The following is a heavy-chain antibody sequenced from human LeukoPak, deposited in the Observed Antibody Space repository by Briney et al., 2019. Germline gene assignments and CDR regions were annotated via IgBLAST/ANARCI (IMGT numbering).Heavy chain of an antibody. D-gene: IGHD3-9*01. CDR1: GYTFTGYH. CDR3: ARSPHILTGENFDY. V-gene: IGHV1-2*02. J-gene: IGHJ4*02. Sequence: GASVKVSCKASGYTFTGYHMHWVRQAPGQGLEWMGWINPNHGDTNYAQKFQDRVSMTRDTSISTAYMHLSRLRSADTAVYYCARSPHILTGENFDYWGQGTLLTVSS. CDR2: INPNHGDT.